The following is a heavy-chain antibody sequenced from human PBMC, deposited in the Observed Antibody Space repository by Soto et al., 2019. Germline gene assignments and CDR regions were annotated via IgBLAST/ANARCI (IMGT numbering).Heavy chain of an antibody. Sequence: QVQLQESGPGLVKPSQTLSLTCTVSGGSISSGGSYWSWIRQPPGTGLEWLGYIYYSGSTYYNPSLKRRVTIAGDTSKNQFTRKLSAVTAADTAVYYGARRGGGSCYPHASDIWGQGTMVTVSS. CDR3: ARRGGGSCYPHASDI. J-gene: IGHJ3*02. V-gene: IGHV4-30-4*01. CDR2: IYYSGST. CDR1: GGSISSGGSY. D-gene: IGHD2-15*01.